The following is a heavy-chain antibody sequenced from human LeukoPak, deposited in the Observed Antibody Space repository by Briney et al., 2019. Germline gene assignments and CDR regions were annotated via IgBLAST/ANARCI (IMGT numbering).Heavy chain of an antibody. V-gene: IGHV3-33*01. CDR1: GFTFSGYG. CDR3: APLSSGYAEK. D-gene: IGHD5-12*01. Sequence: GGSLRLSCAASGFTFSGYGMHWVRQAPGKGLEWVAVIWYDGSNKYYADSVKGRFTISRDNSKNTLYLQMNSLRAEDTAVYYCAPLSSGYAEKWGQGTLVTVSS. J-gene: IGHJ4*02. CDR2: IWYDGSNK.